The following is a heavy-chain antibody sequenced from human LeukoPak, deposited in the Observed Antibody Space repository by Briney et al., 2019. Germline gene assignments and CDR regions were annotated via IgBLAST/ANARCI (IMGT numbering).Heavy chain of an antibody. J-gene: IGHJ3*02. V-gene: IGHV3-30*02. D-gene: IGHD2-8*01. CDR3: AKDRPLLYAFDI. CDR1: GFTFSSYG. Sequence: GVSLRLSCAASGFTFSSYGMHWVRQAPGKGLEWVAFIRYDGSNKYYADSVKGRFTISRDNSKNTLYLQMNSLRAEDTAVYYCAKDRPLLYAFDIWGQGTMVTVSS. CDR2: IRYDGSNK.